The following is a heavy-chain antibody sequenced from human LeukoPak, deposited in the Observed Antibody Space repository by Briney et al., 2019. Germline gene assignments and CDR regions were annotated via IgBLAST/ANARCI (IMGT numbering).Heavy chain of an antibody. CDR1: GGSISSYY. CDR3: ARVAFVMTTVTTLYYFDY. V-gene: IGHV4-59*01. J-gene: IGHJ4*02. Sequence: KPSETLSLTCTVSGGSISSYYWSWIRQPPGKGLEWIGYICYSGSTNYNPSLKSRVTISVDTSKNQFSLKLSSVTAADTAVYYCARVAFVMTTVTTLYYFDYWGQGTLVTVSS. CDR2: ICYSGST. D-gene: IGHD4-17*01.